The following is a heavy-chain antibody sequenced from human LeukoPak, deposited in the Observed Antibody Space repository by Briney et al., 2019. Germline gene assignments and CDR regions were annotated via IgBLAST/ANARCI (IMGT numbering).Heavy chain of an antibody. CDR3: ARGYCSSTSCYRRGAFDI. J-gene: IGHJ3*02. Sequence: GGSLRLSCAASGFTFSSYEMNWVRQAPGKGLEWVSYISSSGSTIYYADSVKGRFTISRDNAKNSLYLQMSSLRAEDTAVYYCARGYCSSTSCYRRGAFDIWGQGTMVTVSS. CDR2: ISSSGSTI. CDR1: GFTFSSYE. D-gene: IGHD2-2*01. V-gene: IGHV3-48*03.